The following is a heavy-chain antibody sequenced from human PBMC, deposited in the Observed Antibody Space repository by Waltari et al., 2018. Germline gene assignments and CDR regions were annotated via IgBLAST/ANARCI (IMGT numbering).Heavy chain of an antibody. CDR2: ISYDGSQK. Sequence: QVQLVESGGGVVQPGRSLTLSCAASGFTFTTYGMHWVRQAPGKGLEWVAVISYDGSQKHYADSLKGRFTISRDNSKKTLYLEMNSLRTEDTAVYYCAKCGGLLWFKESRYMDVWGKGTTVTVSS. D-gene: IGHD3-10*01. CDR1: GFTFTTYG. J-gene: IGHJ6*03. CDR3: AKCGGLLWFKESRYMDV. V-gene: IGHV3-30*18.